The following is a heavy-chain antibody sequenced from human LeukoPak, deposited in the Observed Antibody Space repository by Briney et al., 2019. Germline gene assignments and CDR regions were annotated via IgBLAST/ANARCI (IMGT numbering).Heavy chain of an antibody. J-gene: IGHJ4*02. V-gene: IGHV3-23*01. CDR3: AKDDRDYYDSSGPPFY. CDR2: IRGSGRST. Sequence: GGSLRLSCAASGFTFSSCAMSWVRQAPGKGLEWVSAIRGSGRSTFYADSVKGRFTISRDTSKSTLYLEINSLRAEDTAVYYCAKDDRDYYDSSGPPFYWGQGTLVTVSS. D-gene: IGHD3-22*01. CDR1: GFTFSSCA.